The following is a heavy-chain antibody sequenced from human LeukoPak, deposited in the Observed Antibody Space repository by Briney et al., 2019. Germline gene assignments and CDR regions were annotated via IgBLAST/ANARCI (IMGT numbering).Heavy chain of an antibody. D-gene: IGHD3-16*02. CDR3: ARVYRSERYYFDY. Sequence: SETLSLTCTVSGGSISSYYWSWIRQPAGKGLEWIGSIYYSGSTYYNPSLKSRVTISVDTSKNQFSLKLSSVTAADTAVYYCARVYRSERYYFDYWGQGTLVTVSS. V-gene: IGHV4-59*05. CDR2: IYYSGST. CDR1: GGSISSYY. J-gene: IGHJ4*02.